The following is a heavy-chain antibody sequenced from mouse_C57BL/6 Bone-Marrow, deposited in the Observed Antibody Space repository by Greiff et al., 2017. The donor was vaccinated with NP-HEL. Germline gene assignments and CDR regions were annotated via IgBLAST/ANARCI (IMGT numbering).Heavy chain of an antibody. J-gene: IGHJ2*01. CDR1: GFTFSSYG. V-gene: IGHV5-6*01. CDR3: ARQGSVFDY. CDR2: ISSGGSYT. D-gene: IGHD3-1*01. Sequence: EVHLVESGGDLVKPGGSLKLSCAASGFTFSSYGMSLVRQTPDKRLEWVATISSGGSYTYYPDSVKGRFTISRDNAKNTLYLQMSSLKSEDTAMYYCARQGSVFDYWGQGTTLTVSS.